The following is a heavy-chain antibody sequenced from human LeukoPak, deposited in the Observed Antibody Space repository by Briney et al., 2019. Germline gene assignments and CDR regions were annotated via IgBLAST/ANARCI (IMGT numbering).Heavy chain of an antibody. CDR1: GFTFSSYR. V-gene: IGHV3-48*01. Sequence: PGGSLRLSCAASGFTFSSYRMNWVRQAPGKGLEWVSYISSSSTIYYADSVKGRFTISRDNAKNSLYLQMNSLRAEDTAVYYCAREGLRLGELSSSWYWGQGTLVTVSS. CDR3: AREGLRLGELSSSWY. D-gene: IGHD3-16*02. CDR2: ISSSSTI. J-gene: IGHJ4*02.